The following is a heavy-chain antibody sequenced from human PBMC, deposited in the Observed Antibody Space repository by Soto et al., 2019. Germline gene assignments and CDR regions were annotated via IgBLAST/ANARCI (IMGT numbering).Heavy chain of an antibody. J-gene: IGHJ4*02. CDR2: INTSSGRT. CDR1: GFTFSTYA. D-gene: IGHD1-26*01. Sequence: EVHLLESGGGLVQPGGSLRLSCAASGFTFSTYAMSWVRQAPGKGLEWVSTINTSSGRTYYADSVKGRFTISRDNSKNTLYLQMKSLRAEDTAMYYCAKDRGDTETYGVSYGLDYWGQGTLVTVSS. CDR3: AKDRGDTETYGVSYGLDY. V-gene: IGHV3-23*01.